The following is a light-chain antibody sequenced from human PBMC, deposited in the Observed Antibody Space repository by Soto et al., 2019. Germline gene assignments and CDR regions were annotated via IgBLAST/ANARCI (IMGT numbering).Light chain of an antibody. CDR3: QQYGSSPPRYT. CDR1: QSVSSSY. V-gene: IGKV3-20*01. Sequence: EIVLTQSPGTLSLSPGERATLSCRASQSVSSSYLAWYQQKPGQAPRLLIYGASSRATGIPDRFSGSGSGTXFTLTISRLEPEDFAVYYCQQYGSSPPRYTFGQGTKLEIK. CDR2: GAS. J-gene: IGKJ2*01.